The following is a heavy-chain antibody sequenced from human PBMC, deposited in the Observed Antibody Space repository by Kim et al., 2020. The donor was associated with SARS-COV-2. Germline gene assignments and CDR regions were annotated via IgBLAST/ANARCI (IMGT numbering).Heavy chain of an antibody. J-gene: IGHJ4*02. CDR2: ISSSSSYI. CDR1: GFTFSSYS. V-gene: IGHV3-21*01. CDR3: ARETTYGSGSFDY. Sequence: GGSLRLSCAASGFTFSSYSMNWVRQAPGKGLEWVSSISSSSSYIYYADSVKGRFTISRDNAKNSLYLQMNSLRAEDTAVYYCARETTYGSGSFDYWGQGTLVTVSS. D-gene: IGHD3-10*01.